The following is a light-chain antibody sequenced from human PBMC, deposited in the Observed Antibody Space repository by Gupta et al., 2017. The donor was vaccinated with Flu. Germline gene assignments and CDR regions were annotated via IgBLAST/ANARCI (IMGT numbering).Light chain of an antibody. CDR1: QSIERNY. V-gene: IGKV3-20*01. CDR2: GAS. J-gene: IGKJ4*01. CDR3: QQYGNSPQVT. Sequence: IVLTQSPGPLSLSPGDRATLSCRASQSIERNYLDWYQQKPGQPPMRLIYGASRRATGITDRFSGSGAGIDVSLIISRREAEDFAVYYCQQYGNSPQVTFGGGTKVDIK.